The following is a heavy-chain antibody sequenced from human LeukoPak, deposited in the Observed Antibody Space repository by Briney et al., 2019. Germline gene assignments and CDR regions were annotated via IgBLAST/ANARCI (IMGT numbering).Heavy chain of an antibody. D-gene: IGHD5-18*01. CDR2: ISSSSSYI. CDR3: ARSGYDYYYYYGMDV. V-gene: IGHV3-21*01. Sequence: GASLRLSCAAPGFTFSSYSMNWVRQAPGKGLEWVSSISSSSSYIYYADSVKGRFTISRDNAKNSLYLQMNSLRAEDTAVYYCARSGYDYYYYYGMDVWGQGTTVTVSS. J-gene: IGHJ6*02. CDR1: GFTFSSYS.